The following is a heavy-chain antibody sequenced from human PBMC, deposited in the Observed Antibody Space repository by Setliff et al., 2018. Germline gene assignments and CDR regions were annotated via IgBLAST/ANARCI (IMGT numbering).Heavy chain of an antibody. D-gene: IGHD6-13*01. J-gene: IGHJ4*02. CDR3: ARAYSSSWYSSRYYFDY. V-gene: IGHV4-34*01. CDR2: INHSGFT. CDR1: GGSISGYY. Sequence: LSLTCNVSGGSISGYYWSWIRQPPGKGLEWIGEINHSGFTNYNPSLKSRVTVSLDSSKNQFSLKLSSVTAADTAVYYCARAYSSSWYSSRYYFDYWGQGTLVTVSS.